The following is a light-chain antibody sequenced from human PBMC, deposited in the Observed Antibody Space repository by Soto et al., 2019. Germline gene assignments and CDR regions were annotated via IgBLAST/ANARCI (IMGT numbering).Light chain of an antibody. V-gene: IGKV1-5*03. CDR2: KAS. J-gene: IGKJ4*01. CDR3: QQYNSYSPLT. CDR1: QSISTW. Sequence: DIQMTQSPSTLSASVGDRVTITCRASQSISTWLAWYQQKPGKAPKLLIYKASTLPSGVPSRCSGSGSGTEFTLTIRSLQRVDFASYYCQQYNSYSPLTFCGGTRVEIK.